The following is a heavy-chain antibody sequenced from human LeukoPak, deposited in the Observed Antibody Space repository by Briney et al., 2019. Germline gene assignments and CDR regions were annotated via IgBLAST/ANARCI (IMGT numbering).Heavy chain of an antibody. J-gene: IGHJ6*02. V-gene: IGHV1-18*01. CDR3: ARLGRGYYYDYYGMDV. CDR1: GYTFTSYG. CDR2: ISAYNGNT. Sequence: ASVKVSCKASGYTFTSYGINWVRQAPGQGLEWMGWISAYNGNTNYAQKLQGRVTMTTDTSTSTAYMELRSLRSDDTAVYYCARLGRGYYYDYYGMDVWGQGTTVTVSS.